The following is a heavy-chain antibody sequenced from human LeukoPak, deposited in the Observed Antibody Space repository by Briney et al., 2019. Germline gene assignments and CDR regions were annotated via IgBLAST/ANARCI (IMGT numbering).Heavy chain of an antibody. V-gene: IGHV4-38-2*01. CDR3: ARPHDYGGSSGGYWFDP. CDR2: IYHSGSP. Sequence: PSETLSLTCAVSGYSISSGYYWGWIRQPPGKGLEWIGSIYHSGSPYYNPSLKSRVTISVDTSKNQFSLKLSSVTAADTAVYYCARPHDYGGSSGGYWFDPWGQGTLVTVSS. J-gene: IGHJ5*02. D-gene: IGHD4-23*01. CDR1: GYSISSGYY.